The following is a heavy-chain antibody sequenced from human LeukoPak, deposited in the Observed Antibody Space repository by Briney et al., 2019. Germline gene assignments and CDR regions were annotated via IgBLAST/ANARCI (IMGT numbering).Heavy chain of an antibody. CDR1: GFTYSSYA. CDR3: ARETQYCSSTSLGLECTNNWFDP. Sequence: GGSLRLSCAASGFTYSSYAMNWVRQAPGKGLEWVSSISRRSSYIYYADSVKGRFTISRDNAKNSLFLQMNSLRAEDTAVYYCARETQYCSSTSLGLECTNNWFDPWGQGTLVTLSS. J-gene: IGHJ5*02. D-gene: IGHD2-2*01. V-gene: IGHV3-21*01. CDR2: ISRRSSYI.